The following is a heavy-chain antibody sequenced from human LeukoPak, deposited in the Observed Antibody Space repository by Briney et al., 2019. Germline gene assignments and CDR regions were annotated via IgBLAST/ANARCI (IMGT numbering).Heavy chain of an antibody. V-gene: IGHV3-48*01. CDR3: AKDSDTDYYDSSGYYADY. D-gene: IGHD3-22*01. CDR1: GFTFSSYS. CDR2: ISSSSSTI. Sequence: HPGGSLRLSCAASGFTFSSYSMNWVRQVPGKGLEWVSYISSSSSTIYYADSVKGRFTISRDNAKNSLYLQMNSLRAEDTAVYYCAKDSDTDYYDSSGYYADYWGQGTLVTVSS. J-gene: IGHJ4*02.